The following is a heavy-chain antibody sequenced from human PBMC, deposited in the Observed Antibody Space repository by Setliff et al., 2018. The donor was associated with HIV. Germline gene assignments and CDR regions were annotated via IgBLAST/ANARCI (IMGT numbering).Heavy chain of an antibody. J-gene: IGHJ3*01. CDR3: ARDDGGYNYAEAFDV. D-gene: IGHD3-16*01. Sequence: ASVKVSCKVSGYTLTELSMHWVRQAPGKGLEWMGGSGPENGETIYAQKFQGRVTMTEDTSTSTAYMELRSLRSDDTAVYYCARDDGGYNYAEAFDVWGQGTMVTVSS. V-gene: IGHV1-24*01. CDR2: SGPENGET. CDR1: GYTLTELS.